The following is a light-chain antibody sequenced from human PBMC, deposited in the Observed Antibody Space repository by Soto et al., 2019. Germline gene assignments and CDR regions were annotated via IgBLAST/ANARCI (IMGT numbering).Light chain of an antibody. CDR1: QSVSSE. J-gene: IGKJ1*01. V-gene: IGKV3-15*01. Sequence: EIVMTQSPATLSVSPGESATLSCRASQSVSSELAWYQQKLGQAPRLLIYGASTRVTGIPDRFSGSASGSEFTLTISGLQSEDFAVYYCQQYYNWPRTFGQGTKVQIK. CDR2: GAS. CDR3: QQYYNWPRT.